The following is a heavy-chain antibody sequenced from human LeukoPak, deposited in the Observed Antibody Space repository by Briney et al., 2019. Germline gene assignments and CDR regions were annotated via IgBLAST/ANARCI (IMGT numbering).Heavy chain of an antibody. CDR2: ISSSSSYT. Sequence: GGSLRLSCAASGFTFSDYYMSWIRQAPGKGLEWVSYISSSSSYTNYADSVKGRFTISRDNAKSSLYLQMNSLRAEDTAVYYCARDKDIVVVPAAYGMDVWGKGTTVTVSS. J-gene: IGHJ6*04. CDR3: ARDKDIVVVPAAYGMDV. CDR1: GFTFSDYY. V-gene: IGHV3-11*06. D-gene: IGHD2-2*01.